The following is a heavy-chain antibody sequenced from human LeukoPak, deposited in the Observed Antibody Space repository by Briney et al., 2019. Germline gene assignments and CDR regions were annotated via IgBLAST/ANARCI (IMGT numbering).Heavy chain of an antibody. V-gene: IGHV7-4-1*02. CDR2: INTNTGNP. J-gene: IGHJ3*02. D-gene: IGHD2-2*01. CDR3: ARGCSSTSCQGAFDI. CDR1: GYTFTSYA. Sequence: ASVKVSCKASGYTFTSYAMNWERQAPGQGLEWMGWINTNTGNPTYAQGFTGRFVFSLDTSVSTAYLQISSLKAEDTAVYYCARGCSSTSCQGAFDIWGQGTMVTVSS.